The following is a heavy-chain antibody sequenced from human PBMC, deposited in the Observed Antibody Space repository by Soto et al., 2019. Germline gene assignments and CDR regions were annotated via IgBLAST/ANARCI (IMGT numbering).Heavy chain of an antibody. Sequence: QVQLVESGGCVVQPGRSLRLSCAASGFTFSYYAMHWVRQAPGKGLEWVAVISYEGSNKYHADSVKGRFTIARDKSKNALYLQRKGLRAEDTAGDYCARDGGGVVVGDDALDIWGQGAMVTVSS. J-gene: IGHJ3*02. CDR3: ARDGGGVVVGDDALDI. CDR1: GFTFSYYA. D-gene: IGHD2-15*01. V-gene: IGHV3-30-3*01. CDR2: ISYEGSNK.